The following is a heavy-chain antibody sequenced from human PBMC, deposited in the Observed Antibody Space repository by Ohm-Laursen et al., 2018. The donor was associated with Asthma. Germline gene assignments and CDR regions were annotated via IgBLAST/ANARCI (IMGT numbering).Heavy chain of an antibody. D-gene: IGHD3-3*01. J-gene: IGHJ4*02. CDR1: GFTFDDYA. CDR2: ISWNSGSI. CDR3: ARDNFAFWIGSPPDY. V-gene: IGHV3-9*01. Sequence: SLRLSCAASGFTFDDYAMHWVRQAPGKGLEWVSGISWNSGSIGYADSVKGRFTISRDNAKNSLYLQMNSLRAEDTAVYYCARDNFAFWIGSPPDYWGQGTLVTVSS.